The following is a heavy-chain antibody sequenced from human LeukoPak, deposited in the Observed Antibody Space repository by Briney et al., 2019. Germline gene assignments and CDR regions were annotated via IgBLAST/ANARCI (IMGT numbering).Heavy chain of an antibody. CDR3: AREGEYSYAEPPEY. V-gene: IGHV3-48*03. CDR1: GFTFSSYE. D-gene: IGHD5-18*01. J-gene: IGHJ4*02. Sequence: GGSLRLSCAASGFTFSSYEMNWVRQAPGKGLEWVSYISSSGSTIYYADSVKGRFTISRDNAKNSLYLQMNSLRAEDTAVYYCAREGEYSYAEPPEYWGQGTLVTVSS. CDR2: ISSSGSTI.